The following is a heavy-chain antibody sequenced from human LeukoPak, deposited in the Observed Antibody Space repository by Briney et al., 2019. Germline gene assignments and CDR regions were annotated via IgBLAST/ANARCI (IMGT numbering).Heavy chain of an antibody. D-gene: IGHD6-19*01. CDR1: DGSISNYY. CDR3: ARVGGVSCWPEYFHH. J-gene: IGHJ1*01. V-gene: IGHV4-59*01. CDR2: IDNSGST. Sequence: SETLSLTCSVSDGSISNYYWSWIRQPPGKGLEWIGYIDNSGSTNYNPSLKSRVTISVDTSKNHFSLKLSSVTAADTAVYYCARVGGVSCWPEYFHHWGQGTLVTVSS.